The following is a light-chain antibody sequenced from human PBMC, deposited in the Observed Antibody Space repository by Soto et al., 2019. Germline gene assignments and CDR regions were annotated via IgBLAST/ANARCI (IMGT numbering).Light chain of an antibody. Sequence: VRRGGKAVDLGGSSQTIIYSPNNYNYLAWYQQTPGQPPKLLIYWASTRESGVPDRFRGSGSGTDSTLTFDILKAEDVAVYYSQQYYSILVTFGEGTRLEIK. V-gene: IGKV4-1*01. CDR3: QQYYSILVT. CDR1: QTIIYSPNNYNY. CDR2: WAS. J-gene: IGKJ5*01.